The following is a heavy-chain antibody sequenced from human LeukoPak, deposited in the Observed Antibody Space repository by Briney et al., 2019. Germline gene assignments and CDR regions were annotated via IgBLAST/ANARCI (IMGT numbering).Heavy chain of an antibody. V-gene: IGHV4-34*01. CDR2: INHSGST. CDR1: GGSFSGYY. CDR3: ARMRRSGWYYSY. Sequence: SETLSLTCAVYGGSFSGYYWSWIRQPPGKGLEWIGGINHSGSTNYNPSLKSRVTISVDTSKNQFSLKLSSVTAADTAVYYCARMRRSGWYYSYWGQGTLVTVSS. J-gene: IGHJ4*02. D-gene: IGHD6-19*01.